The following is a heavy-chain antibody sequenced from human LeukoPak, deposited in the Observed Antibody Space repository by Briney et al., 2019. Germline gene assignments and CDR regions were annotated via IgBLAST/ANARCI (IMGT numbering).Heavy chain of an antibody. Sequence: ASVKVSCKASGGTFSSYAISWVRQAPGQGLEWMGGIIPIFGTANYAQKFQGRVTITTDESTSTAYMELSSLRSEDTAVYYCAREGDVVVDVNWFDPWGQGTLVTVSS. CDR3: AREGDVVVDVNWFDP. CDR1: GGTFSSYA. J-gene: IGHJ5*02. V-gene: IGHV1-69*05. CDR2: IIPIFGTA. D-gene: IGHD2-2*01.